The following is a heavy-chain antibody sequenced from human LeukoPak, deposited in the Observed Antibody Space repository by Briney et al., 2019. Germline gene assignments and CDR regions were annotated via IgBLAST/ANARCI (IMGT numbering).Heavy chain of an antibody. D-gene: IGHD3-3*01. J-gene: IGHJ5*02. CDR1: GGSFSGYY. CDR3: ARGGTIFGVVLLDP. CDR2: INHSGST. Sequence: PSETLSLICAVYGGSFSGYYWSWLRQSPGKGLEWIGEINHSGSTNYNPSLKSRVTISVDTSKNQFSLKLSSVTAADTAVYYCARGGTIFGVVLLDPWGQGTLVTVSS. V-gene: IGHV4-34*01.